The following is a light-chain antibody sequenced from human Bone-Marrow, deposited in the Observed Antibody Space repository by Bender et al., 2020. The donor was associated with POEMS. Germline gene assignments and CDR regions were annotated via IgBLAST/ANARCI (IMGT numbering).Light chain of an antibody. CDR1: TLPNQY. Sequence: SYDLTQPPSVSVSPGQTARITCSGDTLPNQYAYWYQQKAGQAPILMIYEDSERPSGIPERFSGSSSGTTVTLTISGVQAEDEADYYCSSYTTTSSVDVLFGGGTKLTVL. V-gene: IGLV3-25*03. CDR2: EDS. J-gene: IGLJ2*01. CDR3: SSYTTTSSVDVL.